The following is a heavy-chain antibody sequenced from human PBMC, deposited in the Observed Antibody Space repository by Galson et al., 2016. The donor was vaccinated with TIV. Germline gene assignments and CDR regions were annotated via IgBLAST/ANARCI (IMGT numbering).Heavy chain of an antibody. D-gene: IGHD2-2*02. CDR3: AKTQVDIVVAPAATPGYYFDY. V-gene: IGHV3-23*01. J-gene: IGHJ4*02. Sequence: SLRLSCAASGFTFNTNTMSWVRQAPGKGLEWVSTSGGSGDTIYYADSVKGRFTISRDNSKGTLYLQLSSLRVDDTAIYYCAKTQVDIVVAPAATPGYYFDYWGQGTLVTVSS. CDR2: SGGSGDTI. CDR1: GFTFNTNT.